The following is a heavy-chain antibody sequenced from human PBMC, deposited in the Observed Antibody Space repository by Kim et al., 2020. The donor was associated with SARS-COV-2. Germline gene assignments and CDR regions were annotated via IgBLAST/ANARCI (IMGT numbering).Heavy chain of an antibody. CDR3: ARDSIKGYYDSSGETDDY. J-gene: IGHJ4*02. V-gene: IGHV3-48*03. Sequence: GGSLRLSCAASGFTFSSYEMNWVRQAPGKGLEWVSYISSSGSTIYYADSVKGRFTISRDNAKNSLYLQMNSLRAEDTAVYYCARDSIKGYYDSSGETDDYWGQGTLVTVSS. CDR1: GFTFSSYE. D-gene: IGHD3-22*01. CDR2: ISSSGSTI.